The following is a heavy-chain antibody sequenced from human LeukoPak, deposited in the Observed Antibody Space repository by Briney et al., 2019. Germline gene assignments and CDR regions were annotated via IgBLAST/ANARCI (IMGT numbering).Heavy chain of an antibody. D-gene: IGHD3-22*01. V-gene: IGHV3-30-3*01. Sequence: PGRSLRLSCAASGFTFSSYAMHWVRQAPGKGLEWVAVISYDGSNKYYADSVKGRFTISTHNSKNTLYLQMNSLRAADAAVYYCACRGSGYYSRGPRTLVTVSS. J-gene: IGHJ5*01. CDR2: ISYDGSNK. CDR1: GFTFSSYA. CDR3: ACRGSGYYS.